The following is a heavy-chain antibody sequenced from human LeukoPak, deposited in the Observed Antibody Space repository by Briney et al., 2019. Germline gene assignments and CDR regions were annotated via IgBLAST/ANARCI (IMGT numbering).Heavy chain of an antibody. V-gene: IGHV4-34*01. CDR3: ARGQIMITFGGAYYMDV. Sequence: PSETLSLTCAVYGGSFSGYYWSWIRQPPGKGLEWIGEINHSGSTNYNPSLKSRVTISVDTSKNQFSLKLSSVTAADTAVYYCARGQIMITFGGAYYMDVWGKGTTVTVSS. CDR1: GGSFSGYY. CDR2: INHSGST. D-gene: IGHD3-16*01. J-gene: IGHJ6*03.